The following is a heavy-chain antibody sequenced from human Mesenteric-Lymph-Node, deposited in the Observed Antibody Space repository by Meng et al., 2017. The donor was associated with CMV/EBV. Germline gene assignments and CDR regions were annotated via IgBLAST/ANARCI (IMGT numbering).Heavy chain of an antibody. D-gene: IGHD5-24*01. CDR3: ARYEMGYFYYGMDV. Sequence: GESLKISCQVSGYSFTTYWIAWVRQMPGKGLEWMGSIYPGDSDTRYSPSFQGQVTISADRSISTAYLQWSSLKASDTAMYYCARYEMGYFYYGMDVWGQGTTVTVSS. J-gene: IGHJ6*02. V-gene: IGHV5-51*01. CDR2: IYPGDSDT. CDR1: GYSFTTYW.